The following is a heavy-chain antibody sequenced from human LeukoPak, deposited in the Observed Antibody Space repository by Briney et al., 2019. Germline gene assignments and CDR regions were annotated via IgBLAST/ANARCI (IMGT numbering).Heavy chain of an antibody. V-gene: IGHV1-2*02. CDR1: GYTFTGYY. J-gene: IGHJ4*02. CDR2: INPNSGGT. D-gene: IGHD5-12*01. Sequence: ASVKVSCKASGYTFTGYYMHWVRQAPGQGLEWMGWINPNSGGTNYAQKFQGRVTMTRDTSISTAYMELSRLRSDDTAVYYCAVRESGYDPLFDYWGQGTLVTVSS. CDR3: AVRESGYDPLFDY.